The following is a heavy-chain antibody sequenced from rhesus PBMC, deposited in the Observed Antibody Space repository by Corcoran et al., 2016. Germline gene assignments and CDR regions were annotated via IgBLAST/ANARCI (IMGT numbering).Heavy chain of an antibody. V-gene: IGHV4-93*02. J-gene: IGHJ4*01. Sequence: QVQLQESGPAVVKPSETLSLTCAVSGGSISSSNWWSWIRQSPGKGLEWIGGIYGSGGSTEYNPPLTSRVTISKEPSKNQFSLKLSSVTAADTAVYYCAGQYSSGWYYYFDYWGQGVLVTVSS. CDR2: IYGSGGST. CDR3: AGQYSSGWYYYFDY. D-gene: IGHD6-31*01. CDR1: GGSISSSNW.